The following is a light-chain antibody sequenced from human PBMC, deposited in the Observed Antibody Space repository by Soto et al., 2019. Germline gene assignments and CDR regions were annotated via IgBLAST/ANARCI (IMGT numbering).Light chain of an antibody. V-gene: IGLV2-14*03. CDR1: SSDVGGYNF. Sequence: QSVLTQPASVSGSPGHSITISCTGTSSDVGGYNFVTWYQQHPGEAPKLMIHDVSSRASGVPNRFSGSKSGTTASLTISGLQAEDEADYYCCSYASSTSYVFGTGTKLTVL. J-gene: IGLJ1*01. CDR2: DVS. CDR3: CSYASSTSYV.